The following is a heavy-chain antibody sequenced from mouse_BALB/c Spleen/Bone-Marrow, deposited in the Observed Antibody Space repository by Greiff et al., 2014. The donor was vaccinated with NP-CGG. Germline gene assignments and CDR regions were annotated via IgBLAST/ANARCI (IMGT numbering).Heavy chain of an antibody. CDR3: ARITTATGAMDY. D-gene: IGHD1-2*01. J-gene: IGHJ4*01. Sequence: VKLVESGPGLVAPSQSLSITCTVSGFSLTNYGVHWVRQPPGKGLEWLGVICGDGSTNYNSALMSRLSISKDNSKSQVFFKMNSLXXDDTAMYYCARITTATGAMDYWGQGTSVTVSS. CDR1: GFSLTNYG. V-gene: IGHV2-9*02. CDR2: ICGDGST.